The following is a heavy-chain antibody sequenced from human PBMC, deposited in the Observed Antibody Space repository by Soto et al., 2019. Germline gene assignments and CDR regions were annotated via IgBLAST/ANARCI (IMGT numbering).Heavy chain of an antibody. CDR2: IVPTLRIT. V-gene: IGHV1-69*08. CDR3: ATDKYGAGRVGVHF. Sequence: QVQLVQSGAEVKKPGASLRVSCETSGGTSTIYTITWVRQAPGQGLQWMGRIVPTLRITNYAQEFQGRLTIPADSPTSTAHIELTSLTSEDTAVYYCATDKYGAGRVGVHFWGQGTLVTVSS. D-gene: IGHD3-3*02. J-gene: IGHJ4*02. CDR1: GGTSTIYT.